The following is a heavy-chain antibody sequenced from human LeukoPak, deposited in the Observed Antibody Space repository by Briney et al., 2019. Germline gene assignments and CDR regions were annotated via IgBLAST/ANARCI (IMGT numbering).Heavy chain of an antibody. V-gene: IGHV3-23*01. D-gene: IGHD2-15*01. CDR2: ISGSGGST. Sequence: PGGSLRLSCAASGFTFSSYGMSWVRQAPGKGLEWVSAISGSGGSTYYADSVKGRFTISRDNSKNTLYLQMNSLRAEDTAVYYCAKDRYCSGGSCSVSYFDYWGQGTLVTVSS. CDR3: AKDRYCSGGSCSVSYFDY. CDR1: GFTFSSYG. J-gene: IGHJ4*02.